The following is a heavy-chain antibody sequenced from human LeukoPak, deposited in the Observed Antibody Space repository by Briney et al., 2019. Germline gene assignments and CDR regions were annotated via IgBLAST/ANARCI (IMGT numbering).Heavy chain of an antibody. V-gene: IGHV3-11*05. CDR2: ISSSSSNT. Sequence: GGSLRLSCEASGFAFSFFAMSWLRQAPGKGLEWVSYISSSSSNTNYADSVKGRFTISRDNAKNSLYLQMNSLRAEDSAVYYCARGRYTNAYWGQGTLVTVSS. CDR3: ARGRYTNAY. J-gene: IGHJ4*02. CDR1: GFAFSFFA. D-gene: IGHD3-16*02.